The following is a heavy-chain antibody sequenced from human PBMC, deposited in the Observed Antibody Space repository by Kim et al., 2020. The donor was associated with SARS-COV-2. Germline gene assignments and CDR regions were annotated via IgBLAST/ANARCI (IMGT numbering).Heavy chain of an antibody. Sequence: SETLSLICTVSGGSIGSISGYYWSWIRQPAGKGLEWIGRIHTTGSTKYNPSLKSRVTMSVDTSKSQFSLKLSSVTAADTAVYYCARDRSGYNTWVAFDIWGQGTMVTVSS. CDR2: IHTTGST. J-gene: IGHJ3*02. CDR1: GGSIGSISGYY. D-gene: IGHD1-1*01. CDR3: ARDRSGYNTWVAFDI. V-gene: IGHV4-4*07.